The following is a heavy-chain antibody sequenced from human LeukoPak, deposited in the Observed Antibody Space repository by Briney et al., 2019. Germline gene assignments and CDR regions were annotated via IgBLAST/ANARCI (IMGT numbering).Heavy chain of an antibody. J-gene: IGHJ2*01. CDR2: IYYSGST. CDR1: GGSISSYY. D-gene: IGHD3-3*01. V-gene: IGHV4-59*01. CDR3: ARLPLVWSGYYGYFDL. Sequence: SETLSLTCTVSGGSISSYYWSWIRQPPGKGLEWIGYIYYSGSTNYNPSLKSRVTISVDTSKNQFSLKLSSVTAADTAVYYCARLPLVWSGYYGYFDLWGRGTLVTVSS.